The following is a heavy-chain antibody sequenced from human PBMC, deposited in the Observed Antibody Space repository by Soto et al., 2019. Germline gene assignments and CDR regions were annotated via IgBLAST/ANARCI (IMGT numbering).Heavy chain of an antibody. D-gene: IGHD3-16*01. Sequence: SETLSLTCTVSGGSISGYYWSWNRQPPGKGLEWIGYIYYSGSTNYNPSLKSRVTISVDTSKNQFSLKLSSVTAADTAVYYCARGGLGPFDYWGQGTLVTVSS. V-gene: IGHV4-59*01. CDR1: GGSISGYY. J-gene: IGHJ4*02. CDR3: ARGGLGPFDY. CDR2: IYYSGST.